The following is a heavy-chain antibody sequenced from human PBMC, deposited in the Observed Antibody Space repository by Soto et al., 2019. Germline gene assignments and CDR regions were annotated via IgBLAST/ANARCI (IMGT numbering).Heavy chain of an antibody. J-gene: IGHJ6*03. CDR1: GVSSSNYY. CDR3: ARAPGYYYMDV. CDR2: NHYSGGT. Sequence: SETLSLTCAVSGVSSSNYYWSWMRQSPGRGLEWIGYNHYSGGTNYNPSLKSRVTISVDTSKNQFLLKLTSVTAADTAVYYCARAPGYYYMDVWGKGTTVTVSS. V-gene: IGHV4-59*01.